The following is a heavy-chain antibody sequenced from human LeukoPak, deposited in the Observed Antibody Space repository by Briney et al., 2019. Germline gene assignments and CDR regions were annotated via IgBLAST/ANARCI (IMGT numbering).Heavy chain of an antibody. Sequence: SETLSLTCTVSGGSISSYYWSWIRQPPGKGLEWIGYIYYSGGTNYNPSLKSRVTISVDTSKNQFSLKLSSVTAADTAVYYCARHGGRPEGWFDPWGQGTLVTVSS. J-gene: IGHJ5*02. CDR1: GGSISSYY. CDR2: IYYSGGT. V-gene: IGHV4-59*08. D-gene: IGHD6-25*01. CDR3: ARHGGRPEGWFDP.